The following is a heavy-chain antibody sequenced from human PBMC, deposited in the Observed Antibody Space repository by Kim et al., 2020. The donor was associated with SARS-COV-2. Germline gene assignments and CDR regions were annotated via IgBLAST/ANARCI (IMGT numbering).Heavy chain of an antibody. CDR3: ARDIYGDYNGFDY. J-gene: IGHJ4*02. Sequence: SAKVSCKASGGTFSSYGISWVRQAPGQGLEWMGRIIPSLDVPNYAQEFQGRLTIIADTSTSTVYLDLGSLTSDDTAVYYCARDIYGDYNGFDYWGQGTL. V-gene: IGHV1-69*04. CDR2: IIPSLDVP. CDR1: GGTFSSYG. D-gene: IGHD4-17*01.